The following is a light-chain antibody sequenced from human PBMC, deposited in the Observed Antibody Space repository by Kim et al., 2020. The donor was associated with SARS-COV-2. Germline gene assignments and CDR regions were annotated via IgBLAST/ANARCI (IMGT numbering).Light chain of an antibody. V-gene: IGKV3-20*01. CDR3: QQYGRSSA. J-gene: IGKJ4*01. CDR2: GAS. Sequence: ETVLTQSPGTLSLSPGERATFSCRASQSVSSSYLAWYQQKPGQAPRLLIYGASNRATGIPDRFSGSGSGTDFTLTISRLEPEDFAVYYCQQYGRSSAFGGGTKVDIK. CDR1: QSVSSSY.